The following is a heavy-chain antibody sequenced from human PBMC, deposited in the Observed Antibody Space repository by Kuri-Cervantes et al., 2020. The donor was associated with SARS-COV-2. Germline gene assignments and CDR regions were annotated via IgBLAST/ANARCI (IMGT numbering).Heavy chain of an antibody. Sequence: SETLSLTCAVYGGSFSGYYWSWIRQPPGKGLEWIGEINHSGSTNYNPSLKSRVTISVGTSKNQFSLKLSSVTAADTAVYYCARGPVDTAMVAYYFDYWGQGTLVTVSS. CDR2: INHSGST. D-gene: IGHD5-18*01. CDR1: GGSFSGYY. V-gene: IGHV4-34*01. J-gene: IGHJ4*02. CDR3: ARGPVDTAMVAYYFDY.